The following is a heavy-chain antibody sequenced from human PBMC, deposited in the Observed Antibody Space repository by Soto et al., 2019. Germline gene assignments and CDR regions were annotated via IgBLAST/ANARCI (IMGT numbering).Heavy chain of an antibody. D-gene: IGHD4-17*01. Sequence: AGGSLRLSCAASGFTFISYGMHWVLQAPCKGLEWVAVIWYDGSNKYYADSVKGRFTISRDNSKNTLYLQMNSLRAEDTAVYYCAREMTTVTTFGDYGMDVWGQGTTVTVSS. CDR3: AREMTTVTTFGDYGMDV. J-gene: IGHJ6*02. V-gene: IGHV3-33*01. CDR1: GFTFISYG. CDR2: IWYDGSNK.